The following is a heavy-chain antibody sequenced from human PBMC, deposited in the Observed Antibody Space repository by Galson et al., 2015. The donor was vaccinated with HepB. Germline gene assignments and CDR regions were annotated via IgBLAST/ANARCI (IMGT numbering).Heavy chain of an antibody. CDR2: IIPIFGTA. D-gene: IGHD3-16*02. J-gene: IGHJ5*02. V-gene: IGHV1-69*13. Sequence: SVKVSCKASGGTFSSYAISWVRQAPGQGLEWMGGIIPIFGTANYAQKFQGRVTITADESTSTAYMELSSLRSEDTAVYYCARVPGTPEDNTFGGVIVMGWFDPWGQGTLVTVSS. CDR1: GGTFSSYA. CDR3: ARVPGTPEDNTFGGVIVMGWFDP.